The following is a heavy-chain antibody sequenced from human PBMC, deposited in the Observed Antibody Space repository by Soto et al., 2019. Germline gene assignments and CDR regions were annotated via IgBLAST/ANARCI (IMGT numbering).Heavy chain of an antibody. CDR1: GGSISSNNW. J-gene: IGHJ3*02. CDR3: ARVLQYCSGNSCYFDI. Sequence: QVQLQESVPGLVKPSGTLSLTCAVSGGSISSNNWWNWVRQSPGKGLEWIGEVYHSGTTNYNPSLKSRVTISVDTSKNQFFLKLNSVTAADTAVYYCARVLQYCSGNSCYFDIWGQGTMVTVSS. D-gene: IGHD2-2*01. V-gene: IGHV4-4*02. CDR2: VYHSGTT.